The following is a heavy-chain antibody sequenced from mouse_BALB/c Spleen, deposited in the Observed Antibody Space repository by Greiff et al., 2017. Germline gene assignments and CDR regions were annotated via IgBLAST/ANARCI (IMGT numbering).Heavy chain of an antibody. V-gene: IGHV2-9*02. D-gene: IGHD3-1*01. Sequence: VMLVESGPGLVAPSQSLSITCTVSGFSLTSYGVHWVRQPPGKGLEWLGVIWAGGSTNYNSALMSRLSISKDNSKSQVFLKMNSLQTDDTAMYYCARDHSSGYLFAYWGQGTLVTVSA. CDR2: IWAGGST. J-gene: IGHJ3*01. CDR1: GFSLTSYG. CDR3: ARDHSSGYLFAY.